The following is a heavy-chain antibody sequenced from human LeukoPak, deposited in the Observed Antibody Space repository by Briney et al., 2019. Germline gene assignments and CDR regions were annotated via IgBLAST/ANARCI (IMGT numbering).Heavy chain of an antibody. CDR1: GGSISSSSYY. V-gene: IGHV4-39*07. CDR3: PRGDYDSSGIIDY. Sequence: PSETLSLTCAVSGGSISSSSYYWGWIRQPPGKGLEWIGSIYYSGSTYYNPSLKSRVTISVDTSKNQFSLKLSSVTAADTAVYYCPRGDYDSSGIIDYWGQGTLVTVSS. D-gene: IGHD3-22*01. CDR2: IYYSGST. J-gene: IGHJ4*02.